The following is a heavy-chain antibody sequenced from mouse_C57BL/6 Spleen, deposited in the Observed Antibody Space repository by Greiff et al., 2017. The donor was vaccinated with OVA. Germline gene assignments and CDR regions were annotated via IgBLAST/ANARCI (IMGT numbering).Heavy chain of an antibody. D-gene: IGHD1-1*01. J-gene: IGHJ2*01. Sequence: VQLQQSGGDLVKPGGSLKLSCAASGFTFSSYGMSWVRQTPDKRLEWVATISSGGSYTYYPDSVKGRFTISRDNAKNTLYLQMSSLKSEDTAMYYCARTPHYYGSSYYFDYWGQGTTLTVSS. CDR1: GFTFSSYG. CDR3: ARTPHYYGSSYYFDY. V-gene: IGHV5-6*01. CDR2: ISSGGSYT.